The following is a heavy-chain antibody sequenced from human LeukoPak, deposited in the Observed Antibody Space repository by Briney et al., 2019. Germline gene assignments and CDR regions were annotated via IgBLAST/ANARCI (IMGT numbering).Heavy chain of an antibody. CDR3: ARASSSEYVFDHFDY. D-gene: IGHD3-16*01. J-gene: IGHJ4*02. CDR2: INPNSGGT. Sequence: ASVKVSCKASGYTFTGYYMHWVRQAPGQGLEWMGWINPNSGGTNYAQKFQGRVTMTRDTSISTAYMELSRLRSDDTAVYYCARASSSEYVFDHFDYWGQGTLVTVSS. V-gene: IGHV1-2*02. CDR1: GYTFTGYY.